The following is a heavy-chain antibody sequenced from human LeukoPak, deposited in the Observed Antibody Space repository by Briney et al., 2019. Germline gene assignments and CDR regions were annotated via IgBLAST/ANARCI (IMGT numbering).Heavy chain of an antibody. CDR1: GFTFSSYA. V-gene: IGHV3-64*01. CDR2: ISSNGGST. J-gene: IGHJ6*03. CDR3: ARDPEAGFGEYYYMDV. Sequence: GGSLRLSCAASGFTFSSYAMHWVRQAPGKGLEYVSAISSNGGSTYYANSVKGRFTISRDNSKNTLYLQMGSLRAEGMAVYYCARDPEAGFGEYYYMDVWGKGTTVTVSS. D-gene: IGHD3-10*01.